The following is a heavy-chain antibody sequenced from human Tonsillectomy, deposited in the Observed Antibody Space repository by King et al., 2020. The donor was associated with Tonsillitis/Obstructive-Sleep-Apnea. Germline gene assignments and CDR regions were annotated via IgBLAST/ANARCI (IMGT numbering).Heavy chain of an antibody. V-gene: IGHV1-18*04. J-gene: IGHJ5*02. CDR3: ARDWEPFNSDYFDP. CDR1: GYTFTKYG. CDR2: ISTYNGNR. Sequence: VQLVESGAEVKKPGASVKVSCKASGYTFTKYGITWVRQAPGQGLEWMGWISTYNGNRNFVQKFQGRVTMTTDTSTSTAYMELRSLRSDDTAVYYCARDWEPFNSDYFDPWGQGTLVTVSS. D-gene: IGHD1-26*01.